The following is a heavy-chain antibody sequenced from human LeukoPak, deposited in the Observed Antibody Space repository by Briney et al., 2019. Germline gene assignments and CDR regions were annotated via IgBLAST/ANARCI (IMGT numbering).Heavy chain of an antibody. J-gene: IGHJ4*02. D-gene: IGHD3-9*01. V-gene: IGHV4-4*02. CDR1: GGSISSSNW. Sequence: SGTLSLTCAVSGGSISSSNWWSWVRQPPGKGLEWIGEIYHSGSTNYNPSLKSRVTISVDKPKNQFSLKLSSVTAADTAVYYCARGGAYYDILTGYYKGPFDYWGQGTLVTVSS. CDR2: IYHSGST. CDR3: ARGGAYYDILTGYYKGPFDY.